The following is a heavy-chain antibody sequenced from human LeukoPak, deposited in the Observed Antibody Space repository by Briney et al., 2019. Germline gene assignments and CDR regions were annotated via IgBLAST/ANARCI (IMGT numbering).Heavy chain of an antibody. CDR1: GFTFSSYS. V-gene: IGHV3-48*01. CDR2: ISSSSSTI. CDR3: ARAGNRYYYYYMDV. J-gene: IGHJ6*03. Sequence: PGGSLRLSCAASGFTFSSYSMNWVRQAPGKGLEWVSYISSSSSTIYYADSVKGRFTISRDNAKNSLYLQMNSLRAEDTAVYYCARAGNRYYYYYMDVRGKGTTVTVSS. D-gene: IGHD1-14*01.